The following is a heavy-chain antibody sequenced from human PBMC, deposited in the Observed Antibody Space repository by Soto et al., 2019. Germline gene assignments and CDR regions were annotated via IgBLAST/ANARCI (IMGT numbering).Heavy chain of an antibody. CDR3: AREARYYDSSGYYSLRPDAFDI. Sequence: PGGSLRLSCAASGFTFSDYYMSWICQAPGKGLEWVSYTSSSSSYTNYADSVKGRFTISRDNAKNSLYLQMNSLRAEDTAVYYCAREARYYDSSGYYSLRPDAFDIWGQGTMVTVSS. CDR2: TSSSSSYT. CDR1: GFTFSDYY. J-gene: IGHJ3*02. D-gene: IGHD3-22*01. V-gene: IGHV3-11*06.